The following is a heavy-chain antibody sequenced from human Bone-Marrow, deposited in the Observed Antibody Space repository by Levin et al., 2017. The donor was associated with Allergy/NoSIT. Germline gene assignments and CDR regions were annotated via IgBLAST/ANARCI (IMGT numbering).Heavy chain of an antibody. D-gene: IGHD6-13*01. CDR3: ARHVQAGTPPGAFDI. CDR2: NNYAAHS. J-gene: IGHJ3*02. V-gene: IGHV4-59*08. CDR1: GASIGTYY. Sequence: PSETLSLTCTVSGASIGTYYWSWIRQSPGKGLEWIGYNNYAAHSDYNPSLKSRVTISVDTSQNQFSLKLIFVTAADTAVYYCARHVQAGTPPGAFDIWGQGTGVTVSS.